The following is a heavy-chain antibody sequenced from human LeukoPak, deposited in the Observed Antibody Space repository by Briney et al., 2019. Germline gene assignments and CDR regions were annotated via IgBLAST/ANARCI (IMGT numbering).Heavy chain of an antibody. CDR3: AKSADCSGGSCYSPFDY. V-gene: IGHV3-9*03. Sequence: GGSLRLSCAASGFTFDDYAMHWVRQAPGKGLEWVSGISWNSGSIGYADSVKGRFTISRDNAKNSLYLQMNSLRAEDMALYYCAKSADCSGGSCYSPFDYWGQGTLVTVSS. D-gene: IGHD2-15*01. J-gene: IGHJ4*02. CDR1: GFTFDDYA. CDR2: ISWNSGSI.